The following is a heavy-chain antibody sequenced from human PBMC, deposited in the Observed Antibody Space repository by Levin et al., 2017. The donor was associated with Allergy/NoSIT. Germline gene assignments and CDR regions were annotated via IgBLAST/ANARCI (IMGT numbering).Heavy chain of an antibody. Sequence: GGSLRLSCAASGFTFSSYAMSWVRQAPGKGLEWVSAISGSGGSTYYADSVKGRFTISRDNSKNTLYLQMNSLRAEDTAVYYCAKSFGGYYDFWSGYGDYYGMDVWGQGTTVTVSS. J-gene: IGHJ6*02. CDR3: AKSFGGYYDFWSGYGDYYGMDV. D-gene: IGHD3-3*01. CDR1: GFTFSSYA. V-gene: IGHV3-23*01. CDR2: ISGSGGST.